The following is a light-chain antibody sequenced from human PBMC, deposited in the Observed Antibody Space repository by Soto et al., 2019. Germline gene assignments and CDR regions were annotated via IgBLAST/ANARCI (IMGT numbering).Light chain of an antibody. J-gene: IGLJ2*01. Sequence: QSVLTQPPSASGSPGQSVTISCTGTSSDVGGYNYVSWYQQHPGKAPKLMIYEVSKRPSGVPDRFSGSKSGNTASLTVSGLQAEDEADYYCSSYAGSSTYVVFGGGTKVTDL. CDR3: SSYAGSSTYVV. CDR1: SSDVGGYNY. CDR2: EVS. V-gene: IGLV2-8*01.